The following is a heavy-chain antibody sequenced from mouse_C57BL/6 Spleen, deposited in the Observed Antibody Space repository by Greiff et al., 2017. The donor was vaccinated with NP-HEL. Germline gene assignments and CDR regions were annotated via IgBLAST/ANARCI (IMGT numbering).Heavy chain of an antibody. CDR1: GFTFSDYY. Sequence: EVMLVESEGGLVQPGSSMKLSCTASGFTFSDYYMAWVRQVPEKGLEWVANINYDGSSTYYLASLKSRFIISRDNAKNILYLQMSSLKSEDTATYYCARVYYYGSSPWFAYWGQGTLVTVSA. V-gene: IGHV5-16*01. J-gene: IGHJ3*01. CDR3: ARVYYYGSSPWFAY. D-gene: IGHD1-1*01. CDR2: INYDGSST.